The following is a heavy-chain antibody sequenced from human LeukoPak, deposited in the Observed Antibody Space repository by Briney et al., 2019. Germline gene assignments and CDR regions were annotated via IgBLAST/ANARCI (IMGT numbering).Heavy chain of an antibody. CDR3: ARVRGSGSYYEPNAFDI. V-gene: IGHV1-2*04. Sequence: GASVKVSCKASGYTFTGYYMHWVRQAPGQGLEWMGWINPNSGGTNYAQKFQGWVTMTRDTSISTAYMELSRLRSDDTAVYYCARVRGSGSYYEPNAFDIWGQGTMVTVSS. CDR2: INPNSGGT. J-gene: IGHJ3*02. CDR1: GYTFTGYY. D-gene: IGHD3-10*01.